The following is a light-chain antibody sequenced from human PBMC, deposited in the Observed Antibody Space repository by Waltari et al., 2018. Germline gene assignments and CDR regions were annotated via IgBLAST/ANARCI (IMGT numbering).Light chain of an antibody. V-gene: IGKV2D-29*02. CDR1: QSLLPSDGRAR. J-gene: IGKJ1*01. CDR3: MQNIQLPT. CDR2: EVS. Sequence: EIVMTQAPLSLSVPPGPPASMSCTSSQSLLPSDGRARLYWYLQKPGQSPQLLISEVSNRFSGVTERFSGSGSGTDFTLKISRVEAEDVGVYFCMQNIQLPTFGQGTKVEIE.